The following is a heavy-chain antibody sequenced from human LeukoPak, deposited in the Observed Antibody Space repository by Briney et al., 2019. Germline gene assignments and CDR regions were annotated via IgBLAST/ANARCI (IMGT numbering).Heavy chain of an antibody. Sequence: SETLSLTCTVSGGSINNYYWSWIRQPPGKGLECIGYIYYSGSTNYNPSLKSRVTISVDTSKNHFSLKLTSVTAADTAVYYCARYYYDSSGYPGLFDPWGQGTLVTVSS. CDR2: IYYSGST. J-gene: IGHJ5*02. CDR3: ARYYYDSSGYPGLFDP. CDR1: GGSINNYY. D-gene: IGHD3-22*01. V-gene: IGHV4-59*01.